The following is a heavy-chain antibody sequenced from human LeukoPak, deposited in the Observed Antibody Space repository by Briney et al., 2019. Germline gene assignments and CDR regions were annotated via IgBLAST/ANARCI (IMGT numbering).Heavy chain of an antibody. CDR1: GFTFSSYA. Sequence: PGGSLRLSCAASGFTFSSYAMSWVRQAPGKGLEWVSAISGSGGSTYYADSVKGRFTISRDNSKNTLYLQMNSLRAEDTAVYYCAKYPLHQLVPYYFDYWGQGTLVTVSS. CDR2: ISGSGGST. V-gene: IGHV3-23*01. D-gene: IGHD6-13*01. CDR3: AKYPLHQLVPYYFDY. J-gene: IGHJ4*02.